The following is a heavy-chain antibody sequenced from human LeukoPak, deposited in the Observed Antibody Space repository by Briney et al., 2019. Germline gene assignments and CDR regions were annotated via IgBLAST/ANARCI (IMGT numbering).Heavy chain of an antibody. CDR2: IIPIFGTA. Sequence: SVKVSCKASGGTFISYAISWVRQAPGQGLEWMGGIIPIFGTANYAQKFQGRVTITADESTSTAYMELSSLRSEDTAVYYCARDGKDTAMVTDYWGQGTLVTVSS. V-gene: IGHV1-69*13. CDR1: GGTFISYA. D-gene: IGHD5-18*01. CDR3: ARDGKDTAMVTDY. J-gene: IGHJ4*02.